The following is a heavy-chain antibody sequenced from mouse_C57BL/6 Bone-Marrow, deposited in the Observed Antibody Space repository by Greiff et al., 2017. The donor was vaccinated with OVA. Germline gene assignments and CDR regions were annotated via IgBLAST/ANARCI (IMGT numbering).Heavy chain of an antibody. CDR1: GFTFSSYA. CDR3: ARDTIVTNYYAMDY. D-gene: IGHD2-5*01. J-gene: IGHJ4*01. Sequence: EVQGVESGGGLVKPGGSLKLSCAASGFTFSSYAMSWVRQTPEKRLEWVATISDGGSYTYYPDNVKGRFTISRDNAKNNLYLQMSHLKSEDTAMYYCARDTIVTNYYAMDYWGQGTSVTVSS. V-gene: IGHV5-4*01. CDR2: ISDGGSYT.